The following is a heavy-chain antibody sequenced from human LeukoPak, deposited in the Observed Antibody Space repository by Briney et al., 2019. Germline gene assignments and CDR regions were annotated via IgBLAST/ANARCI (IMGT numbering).Heavy chain of an antibody. J-gene: IGHJ5*02. CDR2: IYYSGST. CDR1: GGSISGYY. D-gene: IGHD3-3*01. Sequence: SETLSLTCTVSGGSISGYYWSWIRQPPGKGLEWIGYIYYSGSTNYNPSLKSRVTISVDTSKNQFSLKLSSVTAADTAVYYCARDGDDFWSGDTGFDPWGQGTLVTVSS. V-gene: IGHV4-59*01. CDR3: ARDGDDFWSGDTGFDP.